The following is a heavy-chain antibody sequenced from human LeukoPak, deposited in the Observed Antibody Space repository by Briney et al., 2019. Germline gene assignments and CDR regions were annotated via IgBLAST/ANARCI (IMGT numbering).Heavy chain of an antibody. CDR1: GFTFSSYW. Sequence: GGSLRLSCAASGFTFSSYWMNWVRQAPGKGLVWVARISSDGSSTRYADSVKGRFTISRDNAKNTLYLHMNSLRAEDTAVYYCASGDSSGYPLDYWGQGTLVTVSS. CDR2: ISSDGSST. V-gene: IGHV3-74*01. CDR3: ASGDSSGYPLDY. D-gene: IGHD3-22*01. J-gene: IGHJ4*02.